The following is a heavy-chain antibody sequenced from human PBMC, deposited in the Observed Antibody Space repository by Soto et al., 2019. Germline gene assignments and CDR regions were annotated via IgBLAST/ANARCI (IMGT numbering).Heavy chain of an antibody. Sequence: QVQLVQSGAEVKKPGSSVKVSCKASGGTFGSYAISWVRQAPGHGLEWMGGIIPIPGTANYAQKFQGRVTIAADESTSTAYMELSSLRSEDTAVYYCARSQGSSTSLEIYYYYYYGMDVWGQGTKVTVSS. CDR3: ARSQGSSTSLEIYYYYYYGMDV. D-gene: IGHD2-2*01. V-gene: IGHV1-69*01. J-gene: IGHJ6*02. CDR1: GGTFGSYA. CDR2: IIPIPGTA.